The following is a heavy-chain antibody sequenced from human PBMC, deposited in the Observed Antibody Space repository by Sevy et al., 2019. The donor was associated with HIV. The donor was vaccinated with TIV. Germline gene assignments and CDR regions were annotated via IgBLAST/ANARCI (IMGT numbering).Heavy chain of an antibody. CDR1: GYTFTSYD. CDR3: AREWVYGSGSYSQYYYYMDV. V-gene: IGHV1-8*03. Sequence: ASVKVSCKASGYTFTSYDINWVRQATGQGLEWTGWMNPNSGNTGDAQKFQGRVTITRNTSISTAYMELSSLRSEDTAVYYCAREWVYGSGSYSQYYYYMDVWGKGTTVTVSS. D-gene: IGHD3-10*01. J-gene: IGHJ6*03. CDR2: MNPNSGNT.